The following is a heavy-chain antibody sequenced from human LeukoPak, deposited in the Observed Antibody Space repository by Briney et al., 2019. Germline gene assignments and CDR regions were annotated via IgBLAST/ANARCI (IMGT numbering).Heavy chain of an antibody. D-gene: IGHD6-6*01. Sequence: ASVKVSCKASGGTFSSYAISWVRQAPGQGLEWMGGIIPIFGTANYAQKFQGRVTITTDESTSTAYMELSSLRSEDTAVYYCARDQAYSSSSSYFDYWGQGTLVTVSS. CDR3: ARDQAYSSSSSYFDY. V-gene: IGHV1-69*05. CDR2: IIPIFGTA. J-gene: IGHJ4*02. CDR1: GGTFSSYA.